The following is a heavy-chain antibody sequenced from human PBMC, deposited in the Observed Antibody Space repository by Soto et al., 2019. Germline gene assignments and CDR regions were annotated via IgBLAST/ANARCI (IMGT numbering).Heavy chain of an antibody. Sequence: GGSLRLSCAASGFTFSSYWMHWVRQAPGKGLVWVSRINSDGSSTSYADSVKGRFTISRENAKNTLYLQMNSLRAEDTAVYYCARVDFWSGYPNYYYYYYMDVWGKGTTVTVSS. CDR2: INSDGSST. D-gene: IGHD3-3*01. J-gene: IGHJ6*03. CDR3: ARVDFWSGYPNYYYYYYMDV. CDR1: GFTFSSYW. V-gene: IGHV3-74*01.